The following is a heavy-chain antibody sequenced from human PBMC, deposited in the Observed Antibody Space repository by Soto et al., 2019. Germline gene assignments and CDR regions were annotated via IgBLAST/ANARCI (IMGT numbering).Heavy chain of an antibody. CDR1: GFSLSNSGMC. CDR2: IDWDGDK. V-gene: IGHV2-70*01. CDR3: ARIQRRVRAAGNDALDI. Sequence: SGPTLVNPTQTLTLTCSFSGFSLSNSGMCVTWIRQPPGKALEWLALIDWDGDKYYSTSLKTRLTISKDTSRNQVVLTVTDMDPVDTATYYCARIQRRVRAAGNDALDIWGQGTMVTVSS. J-gene: IGHJ3*02. D-gene: IGHD3-10*01.